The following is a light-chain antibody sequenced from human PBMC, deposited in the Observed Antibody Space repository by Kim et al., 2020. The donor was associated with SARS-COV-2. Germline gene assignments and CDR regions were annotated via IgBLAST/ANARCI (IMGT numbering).Light chain of an antibody. CDR3: AAWDDSLSGF. Sequence: QSALTQPPSASGTPGQRVTISCSGSSSNIGSNYVYWYQQLPGTAPKLLIYRNNQRPSGVPDRFSGSKSGTSASLAISGLRSEDEADYYCAAWDDSLSGFFGGGTKLTVL. V-gene: IGLV1-47*01. CDR1: SSNIGSNY. J-gene: IGLJ2*01. CDR2: RNN.